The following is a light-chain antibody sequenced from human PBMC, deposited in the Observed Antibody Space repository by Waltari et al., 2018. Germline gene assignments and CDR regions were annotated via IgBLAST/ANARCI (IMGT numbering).Light chain of an antibody. Sequence: QSALTQPASVSGSPGQSITISCTGTSRDIGGYVYVSWYQQYPGKAPKLIIYDVIYLPSGVSIRFSGSKSVNTASLTISGLQAEDEANYYCCSYTSASTLGVFGGGTKLTVL. CDR3: CSYTSASTLGV. CDR2: DVI. V-gene: IGLV2-14*03. CDR1: SRDIGGYVY. J-gene: IGLJ3*02.